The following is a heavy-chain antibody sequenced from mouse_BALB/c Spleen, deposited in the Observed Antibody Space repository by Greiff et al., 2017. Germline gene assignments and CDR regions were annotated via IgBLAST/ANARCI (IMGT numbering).Heavy chain of an antibody. J-gene: IGHJ2*01. CDR3: AREGYYRYDVDY. D-gene: IGHD2-14*01. V-gene: IGHV1-69*01. CDR1: GYTFTDYW. CDR2: IDTSDSYT. Sequence: QVQLQQPGAELVMPGASVKMSCKASGYTFTDYWMHWVKQRPGQGLEWIGAIDTSDSYTSYNQKFKGKATLTADKSSSTAYMQLSSLTSEDSAVYFCAREGYYRYDVDYWGQGTTLTVSS.